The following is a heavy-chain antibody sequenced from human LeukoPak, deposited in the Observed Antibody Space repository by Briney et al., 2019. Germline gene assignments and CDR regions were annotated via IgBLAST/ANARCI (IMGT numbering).Heavy chain of an antibody. V-gene: IGHV1-24*01. J-gene: IGHJ3*02. CDR2: FDPEDGET. CDR3: AAGDCSGGSCYSGVSAFDI. CDR1: GYTLTELS. D-gene: IGHD2-15*01. Sequence: ASVKVSCKVSGYTLTELSMHWVRQAPGKGLEWMGDFDPEDGETIYAQKFQGRVTMTEDTSTDTAYMELSSLRSEDTAVYYCAAGDCSGGSCYSGVSAFDIWGQGTMVTVSS.